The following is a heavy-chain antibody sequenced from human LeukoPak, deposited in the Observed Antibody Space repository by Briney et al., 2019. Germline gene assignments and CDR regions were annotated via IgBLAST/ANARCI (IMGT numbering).Heavy chain of an antibody. Sequence: PGGSLRLSCAATGFTVSSNYMSWVRQAPGKGLEWVSVIYSGGSTYYADSVEGRFTISRDNSKNTLYLQMNSLRAEDTAVYYCARDLSSGEFDYWGQGTLVTVSS. CDR1: GFTVSSNY. D-gene: IGHD3-10*01. CDR3: ARDLSSGEFDY. J-gene: IGHJ4*02. CDR2: IYSGGST. V-gene: IGHV3-66*01.